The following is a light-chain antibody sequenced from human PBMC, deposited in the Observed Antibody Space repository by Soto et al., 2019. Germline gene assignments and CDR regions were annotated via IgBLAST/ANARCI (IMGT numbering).Light chain of an antibody. CDR2: EGT. CDR3: SSYTSGSTLYV. Sequence: QSALTQPPSVSGSPGQSVTISCTGTSSDVGSYNRVSWYQQPPGTAPKLILYEGTKRPSGISNRFSGSKSGNTASLTISGLQAEDEADYYCSSYTSGSTLYVFGTGTKLTVL. CDR1: SSDVGSYNR. J-gene: IGLJ1*01. V-gene: IGLV2-18*02.